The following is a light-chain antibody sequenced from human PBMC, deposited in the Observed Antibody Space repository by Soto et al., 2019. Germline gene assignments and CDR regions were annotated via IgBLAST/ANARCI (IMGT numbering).Light chain of an antibody. Sequence: EIVLTQSPATLSLSPGERATLSCRASQSVSSFLAWYQQKPGQAPRLLIYDASNRATGIPTRFSGSGSGTDFTLTISSLEPEDFAVYYCPQRINWPLTFGGGTKVEIK. CDR3: PQRINWPLT. J-gene: IGKJ4*01. CDR2: DAS. V-gene: IGKV3-11*01. CDR1: QSVSSF.